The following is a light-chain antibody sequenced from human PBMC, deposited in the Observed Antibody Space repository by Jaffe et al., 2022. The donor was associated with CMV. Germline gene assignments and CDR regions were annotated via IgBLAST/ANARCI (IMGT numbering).Light chain of an antibody. J-gene: IGKJ1*01. CDR2: DAS. Sequence: EIVLTQFPATLSLSPGERATLSCRASQSVITYLAWYQQKPGQAPRLLIYDASNRATGIPARFSGSGSGTDFTLTISSLEPEDFAVYYCQHRSNWPGTFGQGTKVEIK. CDR3: QHRSNWPGT. CDR1: QSVITY. V-gene: IGKV3-11*01.